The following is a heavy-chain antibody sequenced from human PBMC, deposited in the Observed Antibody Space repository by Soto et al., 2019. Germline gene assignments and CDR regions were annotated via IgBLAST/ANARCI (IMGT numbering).Heavy chain of an antibody. CDR2: TIDSGGRS. J-gene: IGHJ4*02. CDR1: GFTFSSHA. V-gene: IGHV3-23*01. D-gene: IGHD6-19*01. Sequence: EVQLLESGGGLVQPGGSLRLSCAASGFTFSSHAMSWVRQAPGKGLEWVSSTIDSGGRSYHADSVRGRFTISRDNSKNTLYLQMNSLRADDMAIYYCAKDKMEQWLVGGYYDYWGQGALVTVSS. CDR3: AKDKMEQWLVGGYYDY.